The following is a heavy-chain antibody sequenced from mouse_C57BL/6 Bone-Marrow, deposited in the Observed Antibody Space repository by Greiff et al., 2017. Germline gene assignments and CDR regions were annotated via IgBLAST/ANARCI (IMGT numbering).Heavy chain of an antibody. CDR2: IYPRSGNT. CDR1: GYTFTSYG. J-gene: IGHJ1*03. V-gene: IGHV1-81*01. CDR3: AFITTVVAHWYFDV. D-gene: IGHD1-1*01. Sequence: VQLQQSGAELARPGASVKLSCKASGYTFTSYGISWVKQRTGQGLEWIGEIYPRSGNTYYNEKFKGKATLTADKSSSTAYIELRSLTSEDSAVYFCAFITTVVAHWYFDVWGTGTTVTVSS.